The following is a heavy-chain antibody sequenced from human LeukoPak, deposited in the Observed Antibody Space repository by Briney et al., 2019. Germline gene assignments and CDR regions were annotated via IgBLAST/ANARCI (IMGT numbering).Heavy chain of an antibody. CDR3: ARESAIFGVVNWFDP. CDR1: GYTFTGYY. D-gene: IGHD3-3*02. J-gene: IGHJ5*02. V-gene: IGHV1-2*02. Sequence: GASVTVSCKASGYTFTGYYMHWVRQAPGQGLEWMGWINPNSGGTNYAQKFQGRVTMTRDTSISTAYMELSRLRSDDTAVYYCARESAIFGVVNWFDPWGQGTLVTVSS. CDR2: INPNSGGT.